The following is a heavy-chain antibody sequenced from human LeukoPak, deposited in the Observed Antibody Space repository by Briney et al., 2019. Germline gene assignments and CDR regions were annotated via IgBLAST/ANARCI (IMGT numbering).Heavy chain of an antibody. V-gene: IGHV1-69*05. CDR3: ARTYGGNSGHFDY. J-gene: IGHJ4*02. CDR2: IIPIFGTA. D-gene: IGHD4-23*01. Sequence: SVTVSCKASGGTFSSYAISWVRQAPGQGLEWMGGIIPIFGTANYAQKFQGRVTITTDESTSTAYMELSSLRSEDTAVYYCARTYGGNSGHFDYWGQGTLVTVSS. CDR1: GGTFSSYA.